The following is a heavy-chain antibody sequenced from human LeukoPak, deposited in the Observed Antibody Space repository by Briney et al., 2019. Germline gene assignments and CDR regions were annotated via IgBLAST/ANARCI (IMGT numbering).Heavy chain of an antibody. CDR1: GLSFSFYW. V-gene: IGHV3-7*01. CDR2: INQDGSEK. CDR3: ARDPFGSTRAFDM. J-gene: IGHJ3*02. D-gene: IGHD5/OR15-5a*01. Sequence: GESLRLSCAASGLSFSFYWLTWVRQAPGRGLEWVANINQDGSEKYYVDSVRGRFTISRDNAKKSLYLQMNRLRVEDTAMYYCARDPFGSTRAFDMWVQGTMVTVSS.